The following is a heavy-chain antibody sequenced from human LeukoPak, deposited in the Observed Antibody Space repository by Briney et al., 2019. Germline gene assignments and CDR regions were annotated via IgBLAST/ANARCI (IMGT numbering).Heavy chain of an antibody. D-gene: IGHD4-17*01. V-gene: IGHV1-2*06. CDR3: ARWDYGGRQFDY. CDR2: INPNSGGT. J-gene: IGHJ4*02. Sequence: ASVKVSCKASGYTFTGYYMHWVRQAPGQGLEWMGRINPNSGGTNYAQKFQGRVTITADESTGTAYMELSSLRSEDTAVYYCARWDYGGRQFDYWGQGTLVTVSS. CDR1: GYTFTGYY.